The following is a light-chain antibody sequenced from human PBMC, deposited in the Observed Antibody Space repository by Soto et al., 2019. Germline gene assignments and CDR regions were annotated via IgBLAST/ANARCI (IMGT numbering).Light chain of an antibody. CDR1: SNDIGYYNY. J-gene: IGLJ1*01. V-gene: IGLV2-14*01. CDR2: EVS. Sequence: QSALTQPASVSGSPGQSITISCTGTSNDIGYYNYVSWYQQHPGKAPKLMIYEVSYRPSGVSNRFSGSKSGNTASLTISGLQAEDGADYYCSSFTRSTTYVFGTGTKLTVL. CDR3: SSFTRSTTYV.